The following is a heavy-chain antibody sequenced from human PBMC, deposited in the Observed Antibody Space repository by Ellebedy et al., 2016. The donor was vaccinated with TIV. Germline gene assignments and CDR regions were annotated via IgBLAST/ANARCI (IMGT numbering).Heavy chain of an antibody. D-gene: IGHD3-22*01. CDR2: ISKSDTT. J-gene: IGHJ4*02. Sequence: PGGSLRLSCAASGFTFNSYSMNWVRQAPGKGLEWISYISKSDTTYYAASVKGRFTISRDNSKNTLYLQMNSLRVEDTAVYYCARDKSRTMIALDYWGQGTLVTVSS. V-gene: IGHV3-48*01. CDR1: GFTFNSYS. CDR3: ARDKSRTMIALDY.